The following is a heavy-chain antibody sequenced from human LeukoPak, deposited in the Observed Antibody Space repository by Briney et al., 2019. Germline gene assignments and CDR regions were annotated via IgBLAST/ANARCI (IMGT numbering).Heavy chain of an antibody. D-gene: IGHD6-19*01. CDR1: GFTFSNYW. CDR2: IKTDGSEK. CDR3: ATYRSLNRREFQY. V-gene: IGHV3-7*01. J-gene: IGHJ1*01. Sequence: PGGSLRLSCEGSGFTFSNYWMGWVRQAPGKGLQWVANIKTDGSEKYYVDSVKGRFTISRDNAKNSLYLQMNSLRAEDTAVYYCATYRSLNRREFQYWGQGTLLTVSS.